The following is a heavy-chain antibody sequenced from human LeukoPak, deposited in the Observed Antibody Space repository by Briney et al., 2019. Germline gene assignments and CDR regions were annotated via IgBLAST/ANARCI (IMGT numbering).Heavy chain of an antibody. CDR1: GGTFSSYA. V-gene: IGHV1-69*05. CDR2: IIPIFGTA. D-gene: IGHD3-10*01. CDR3: ARDLSWEFRNWFDP. Sequence: SVKVSCKASGGTFSSYAISWVRQAPGQGLEWMGGIIPIFGTANYAQKFQGRVTITTDESTSTAYMELSSLRSEDTAVYYCARDLSWEFRNWFDPWGQGTLVTVSS. J-gene: IGHJ5*02.